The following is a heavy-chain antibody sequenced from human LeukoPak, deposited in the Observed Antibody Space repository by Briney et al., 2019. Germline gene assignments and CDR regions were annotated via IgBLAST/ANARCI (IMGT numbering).Heavy chain of an antibody. J-gene: IGHJ4*02. V-gene: IGHV4-31*03. CDR3: ARVEVPAATQDYYFDY. Sequence: SETLSLTCTVSGGSISSGGYYWSWIRQHPGTGLEWIGYIYYSGSTYYNPSLKSRVTISVDTSKNQFSLKLSSVTAADTAVYYCARVEVPAATQDYYFDYWGQGTLVTASS. D-gene: IGHD2-2*01. CDR1: GGSISSGGYY. CDR2: IYYSGST.